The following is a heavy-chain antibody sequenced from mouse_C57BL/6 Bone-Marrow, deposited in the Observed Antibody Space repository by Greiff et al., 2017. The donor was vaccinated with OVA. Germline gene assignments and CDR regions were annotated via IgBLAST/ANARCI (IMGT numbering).Heavy chain of an antibody. V-gene: IGHV5-4*03. D-gene: IGHD2-4*01. CDR3: ARIYYDYSTWFAY. Sequence: DVMLVESGGGLVKPGGSLKLSCAASGFTFSSYAMSWVRQTPEKRLEWVATISDGGSYTYYPDNVKGRFTISRDNAKNNLYLQMSHLKSEDTAMYYCARIYYDYSTWFAYWGQGTLVTVSA. J-gene: IGHJ3*01. CDR2: ISDGGSYT. CDR1: GFTFSSYA.